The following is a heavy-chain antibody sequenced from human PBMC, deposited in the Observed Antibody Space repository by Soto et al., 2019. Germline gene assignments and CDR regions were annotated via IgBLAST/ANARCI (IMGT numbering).Heavy chain of an antibody. J-gene: IGHJ4*02. CDR1: GESTSSSSYY. Sequence: KASETLSLTCIVSGESTSSSSYYWGWIRQPPGKGLEWIGSIYYSGRTYYNPSFKSRVTISIDTSKNQFSLKLSSVTATDTAVYYCARQRTTVVTQAYFDHWGQGALVTVSS. V-gene: IGHV4-39*01. D-gene: IGHD2-21*02. CDR3: ARQRTTVVTQAYFDH. CDR2: IYYSGRT.